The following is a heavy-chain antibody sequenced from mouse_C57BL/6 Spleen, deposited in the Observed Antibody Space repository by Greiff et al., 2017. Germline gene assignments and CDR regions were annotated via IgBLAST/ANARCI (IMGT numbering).Heavy chain of an antibody. Sequence: EVKLVESGGDLVKPGGSLKLSCAASGFTFSSYGMSWVRQTPDKRLEWVATISSGGSYTSYPDSVKGRFTISRDNAKNTLYLQMSSLKSEDTAMYYCARGGIPDYWGQGTTLTVSS. CDR2: ISSGGSYT. V-gene: IGHV5-6*01. J-gene: IGHJ2*01. CDR1: GFTFSSYG. CDR3: ARGGIPDY.